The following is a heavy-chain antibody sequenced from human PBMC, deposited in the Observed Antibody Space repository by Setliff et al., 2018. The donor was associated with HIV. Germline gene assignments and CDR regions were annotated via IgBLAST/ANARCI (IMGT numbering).Heavy chain of an antibody. CDR1: GGSISSYY. CDR2: IYTSGST. V-gene: IGHV4-4*07. J-gene: IGHJ3*02. Sequence: KTSETLSLTCTVSGGSISSYYWSWIRQPAGKGLEWIGRIYTSGSTNYNPSLKSRVTISVDTSKNHFSLKLSSVTAADTAVYYCARVIMPRGGAFDIWGQGAMVTVSS. CDR3: ARVIMPRGGAFDI. D-gene: IGHD3-10*01.